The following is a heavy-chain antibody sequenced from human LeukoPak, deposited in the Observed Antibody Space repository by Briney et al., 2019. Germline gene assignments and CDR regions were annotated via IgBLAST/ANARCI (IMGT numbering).Heavy chain of an antibody. Sequence: PGGSLRLSCAGSGFTFSSYSMNWVRQAPGKGLEWVSYISSGGSTIYYADSVRGRFTISRDTAKNSLYLEMNSLRDEDTAMYYCVRGDQEASEPAFDYWGQGTLVTVSS. CDR3: VRGDQEASEPAFDY. J-gene: IGHJ4*02. V-gene: IGHV3-48*02. CDR2: ISSGGSTI. D-gene: IGHD1-14*01. CDR1: GFTFSSYS.